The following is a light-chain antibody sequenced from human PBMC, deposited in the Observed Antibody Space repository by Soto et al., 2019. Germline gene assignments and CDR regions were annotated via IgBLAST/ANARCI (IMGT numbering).Light chain of an antibody. Sequence: AIQMTQSPSSLSASVGDRVTITCRASQGIRHYLGWYQQKPGKAPKLLIYAASSLQSGVPSRFSGSGSGTDFTLTISMLKPEDFATYYCIQDYNYPLTFGGGTKVEIK. V-gene: IGKV1-6*01. CDR1: QGIRHY. CDR3: IQDYNYPLT. CDR2: AAS. J-gene: IGKJ4*01.